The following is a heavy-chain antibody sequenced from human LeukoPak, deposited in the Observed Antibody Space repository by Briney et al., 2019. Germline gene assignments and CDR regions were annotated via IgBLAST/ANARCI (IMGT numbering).Heavy chain of an antibody. Sequence: RGSRRLSWAASGFTFSSYAMTWVRQAPGKGLEWVSAISASGGSTYYADSVKGRFTISRDNSKNTLYLQMNSLRAEDTAVYYCAKVSDDYVWGSYRYTQYYFDYWGQGTLVTVSS. J-gene: IGHJ4*02. D-gene: IGHD3-16*02. CDR1: GFTFSSYA. CDR3: AKVSDDYVWGSYRYTQYYFDY. V-gene: IGHV3-23*01. CDR2: ISASGGST.